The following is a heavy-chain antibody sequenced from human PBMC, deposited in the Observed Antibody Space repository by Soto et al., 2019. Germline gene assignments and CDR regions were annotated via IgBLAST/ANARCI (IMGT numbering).Heavy chain of an antibody. J-gene: IGHJ4*02. CDR2: ISSAGDSS. CDR1: GFTFSSYE. D-gene: IGHD2-2*01. V-gene: IGHV3-48*03. CDR3: ARVYCSTTTCHVQAFDS. Sequence: EVQLVASGGGLAQPGGSVRLSCAASGFTFSSYEMNWVRQAPGKTLEWVSYISSAGDSSYYADSVKSRFTISRDNAKNSLYLQMNSLRVEDTAVYYCARVYCSTTTCHVQAFDSWGQGTLVTVSS.